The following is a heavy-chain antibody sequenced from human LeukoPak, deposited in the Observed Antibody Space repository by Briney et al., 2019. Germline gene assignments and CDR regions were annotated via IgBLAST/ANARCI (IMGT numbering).Heavy chain of an antibody. CDR1: GFTFSSYA. J-gene: IGHJ3*02. Sequence: GGSLRLSCAASGFTFSSYAMHWVRQAPGKGLEWVAVIPYDGSNKYYADSVKGRFTISRDNSKNTLYLQMNSLRAEDTAVYYCAKNIAVAGTGPGTFDIWGQGTMVTVSS. CDR2: IPYDGSNK. V-gene: IGHV3-30-3*01. D-gene: IGHD6-19*01. CDR3: AKNIAVAGTGPGTFDI.